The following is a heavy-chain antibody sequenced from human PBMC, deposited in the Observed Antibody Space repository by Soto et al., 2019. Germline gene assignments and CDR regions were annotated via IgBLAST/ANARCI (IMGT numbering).Heavy chain of an antibody. V-gene: IGHV4-59*08. CDR1: GGSISSYY. Sequence: QVQLQEAGPGLVKPSETLSLTCTVSGGSISSYYWSWIRQPPGKGLEWIGYIYYSGSTNYNPSLKRRVTISVDTSKNQVSLKLSSVTAADTAVYYCARRPGFGHAFDIWGQGTMVTVSS. D-gene: IGHD3-10*01. CDR2: IYYSGST. CDR3: ARRPGFGHAFDI. J-gene: IGHJ3*02.